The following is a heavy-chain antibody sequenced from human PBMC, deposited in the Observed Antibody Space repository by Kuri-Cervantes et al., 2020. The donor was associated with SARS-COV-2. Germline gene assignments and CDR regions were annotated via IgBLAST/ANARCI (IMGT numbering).Heavy chain of an antibody. D-gene: IGHD3-16*01. Sequence: GESLKISCAASGFAVNSFYMSWVRQAPGKGLEWISNINSGGSTYYADSVKGRFTISRDDAKSSVYLQMNSLRGEDTAVYYCARDLRMGKSLDYWGQGTLVTVSS. CDR2: INSGGST. CDR1: GFAVNSFY. V-gene: IGHV3-66*01. CDR3: ARDLRMGKSLDY. J-gene: IGHJ4*02.